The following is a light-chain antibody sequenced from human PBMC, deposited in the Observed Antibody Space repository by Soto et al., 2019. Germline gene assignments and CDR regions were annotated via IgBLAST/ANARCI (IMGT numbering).Light chain of an antibody. V-gene: IGLV2-8*01. J-gene: IGLJ3*02. CDR2: EVT. Sequence: QSALTQPPSASGSRGQSVTISCTGTSVDINYVSWFQQHPGKAPKHIICEVTKRPSGVPDRFSGSKSGNTASLTVSGLQDDDEADYYCSSYAGRDIWVFGGGTKVTVL. CDR1: SVDINY. CDR3: SSYAGRDIWV.